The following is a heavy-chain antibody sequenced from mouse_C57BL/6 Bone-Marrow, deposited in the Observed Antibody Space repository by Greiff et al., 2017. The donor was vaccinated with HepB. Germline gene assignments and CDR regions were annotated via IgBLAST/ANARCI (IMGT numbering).Heavy chain of an antibody. V-gene: IGHV1-15*01. J-gene: IGHJ4*01. D-gene: IGHD1-1*01. CDR2: IDPDTGGT. CDR1: GYTFTDYE. Sequence: QVQLQQSGAELVRPGASVTLSCKASGYTFTDYEMHWVKQTPVHGLEWIGAIDPDTGGTAYNQKFKGKAILTADKSSSTVYMELRSLTSEDSAVYYDTRRKDSAIVVKNLDWAMDFWGQGTSVTVSS. CDR3: TRRKDSAIVVKNLDWAMDF.